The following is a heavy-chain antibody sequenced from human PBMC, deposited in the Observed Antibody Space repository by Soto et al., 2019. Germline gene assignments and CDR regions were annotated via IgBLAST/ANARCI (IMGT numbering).Heavy chain of an antibody. D-gene: IGHD3-22*01. V-gene: IGHV3-23*01. CDR3: AKDRRGYYDSSHLGEFDY. Sequence: GGSLRLSCAASGFTFSSYAMSWVRQAPGKGLEWVSAISGSGCSTYYADSVKGRFTISRDNSKNTLYLQMNSLRAEDTAVYYCAKDRRGYYDSSHLGEFDYWGQGTLVTVSS. CDR2: ISGSGCST. CDR1: GFTFSSYA. J-gene: IGHJ4*02.